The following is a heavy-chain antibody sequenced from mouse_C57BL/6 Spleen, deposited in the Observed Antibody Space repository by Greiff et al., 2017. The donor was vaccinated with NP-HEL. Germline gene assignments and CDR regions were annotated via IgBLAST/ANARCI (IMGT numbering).Heavy chain of an antibody. D-gene: IGHD1-1*01. CDR3: TRRVLRRYFDV. J-gene: IGHJ1*03. V-gene: IGHV1-15*01. Sequence: QVQLKQSGAELVRPGASVTLSCKASGYTFTDYEMHWVKQTPVHGLEWIGAIDPETGGTAYNQKFKGKAILTADKSSSTAYMELRSLTSEDSAVYYCTRRVLRRYFDVWGTGTTVTVSS. CDR1: GYTFTDYE. CDR2: IDPETGGT.